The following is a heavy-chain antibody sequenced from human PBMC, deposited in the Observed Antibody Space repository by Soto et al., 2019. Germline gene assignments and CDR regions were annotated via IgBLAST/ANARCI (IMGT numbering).Heavy chain of an antibody. CDR1: GFTFDDYA. CDR3: AKSWELEGYGMDV. Sequence: EVQLVESGGGLVQPGRSLRLSCAASGFTFDDYAMHWVRQAPGKGLEWVSGISWNSGSIGYADSVKGRFTISRDNAKNALYLQMNSLRAEDTALYYCAKSWELEGYGMDVWGQGTTVTVSS. V-gene: IGHV3-9*01. D-gene: IGHD1-26*01. CDR2: ISWNSGSI. J-gene: IGHJ6*02.